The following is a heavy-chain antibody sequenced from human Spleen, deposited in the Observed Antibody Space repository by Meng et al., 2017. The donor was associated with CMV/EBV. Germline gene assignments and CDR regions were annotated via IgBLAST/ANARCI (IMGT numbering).Heavy chain of an antibody. V-gene: IGHV3-48*04. CDR3: ARENSKSNYVFQYYFDY. D-gene: IGHD4-11*01. J-gene: IGHJ4*02. Sequence: GESLKISCAASGFTFSSYWMSWVRQAPGKGLEWVSYISSSGSTIYYADSVKGRFTISRDNAKNSLYLQMNSLRAEDTAVYYCARENSKSNYVFQYYFDYWGQGTLVTVSS. CDR2: ISSSGSTI. CDR1: GFTFSSYW.